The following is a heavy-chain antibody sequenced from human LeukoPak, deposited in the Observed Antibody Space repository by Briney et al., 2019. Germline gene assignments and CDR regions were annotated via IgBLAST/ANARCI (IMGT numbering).Heavy chain of an antibody. D-gene: IGHD1-26*01. Sequence: GGSLRLSCAASGFSFSSYGMSWVRQAPGKGLEWVAVIGESGETTIYRDSVKGRLTISRDNSKNTLFLQTCGLRVEDTAVYYCAKGAPVGGTRHFDHWGQGTLVTASS. CDR1: GFSFSSYG. J-gene: IGHJ5*02. CDR2: IGESGETT. CDR3: AKGAPVGGTRHFDH. V-gene: IGHV3-23*01.